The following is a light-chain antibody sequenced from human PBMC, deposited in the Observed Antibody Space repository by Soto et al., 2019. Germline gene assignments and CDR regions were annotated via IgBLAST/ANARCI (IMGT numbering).Light chain of an antibody. Sequence: EIVLTQSPGTLSLSPGERATLSCRASQSVSSSHLAWYQQKPGQAPRLFIYGASSRATGIPDRFSGSGSGTDFTLTISRLEPEDFAVYYCQQYGSSPYTFGQGTKLEIK. CDR2: GAS. V-gene: IGKV3-20*01. J-gene: IGKJ2*01. CDR1: QSVSSSH. CDR3: QQYGSSPYT.